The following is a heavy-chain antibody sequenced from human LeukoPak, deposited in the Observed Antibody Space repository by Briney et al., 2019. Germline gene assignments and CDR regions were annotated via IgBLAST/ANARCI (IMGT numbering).Heavy chain of an antibody. D-gene: IGHD6-19*01. CDR3: ARGAVAGTGMSWFDP. CDR2: INPNSGGT. Sequence: ASVKVSCKASGYTFTGYYMHWVRQAPGQGLEWMGWINPNSGGTNYAQKSQGRVTMTRDTSISTAYMELSRLRSDDTAVYYCARGAVAGTGMSWFDPWGQGTLVTVSS. CDR1: GYTFTGYY. V-gene: IGHV1-2*02. J-gene: IGHJ5*02.